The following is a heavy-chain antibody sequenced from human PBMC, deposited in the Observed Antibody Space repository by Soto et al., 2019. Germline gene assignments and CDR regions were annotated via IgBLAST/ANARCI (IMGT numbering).Heavy chain of an antibody. J-gene: IGHJ6*02. V-gene: IGHV1-2*02. Sequence: GASVKVSCKASGYTFTGYYMHWVRQAPGQGLEWMGWINPNSGGTNYAQKFQGRVTMTRDTSISTAYMELSRLRSDDTAVYYCARTSSSWYYYYYYGMDVWGQGTTVTVSS. CDR3: ARTSSSWYYYYYYGMDV. D-gene: IGHD6-13*01. CDR1: GYTFTGYY. CDR2: INPNSGGT.